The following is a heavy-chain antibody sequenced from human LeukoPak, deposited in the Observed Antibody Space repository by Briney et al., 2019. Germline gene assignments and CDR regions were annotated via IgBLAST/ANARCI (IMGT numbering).Heavy chain of an antibody. Sequence: GSLRLSCAASGFTFSSYSMNWVRQAPGKGLEWVSYISSSSSTIYYADSVKGRFTISRDNAKNSLYLQMNSLRAEDTAVYYCVGLFRPFDYWGQGTLVTVSS. J-gene: IGHJ4*02. D-gene: IGHD3-22*01. V-gene: IGHV3-48*01. CDR3: VGLFRPFDY. CDR2: ISSSSSTI. CDR1: GFTFSSYS.